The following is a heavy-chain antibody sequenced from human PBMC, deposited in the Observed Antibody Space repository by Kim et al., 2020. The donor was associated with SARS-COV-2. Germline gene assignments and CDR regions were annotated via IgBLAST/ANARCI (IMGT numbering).Heavy chain of an antibody. Sequence: SETLSLTCTVSGGSISSYYWSWIRQPPGKGLEWIGYIYYSGSTNYNPSLKSRVTISVDTSKNQFSLKLSSVTAADTAVYYCARGGLRPVVVWGQGTTVTVSS. J-gene: IGHJ6*02. V-gene: IGHV4-59*01. CDR3: ARGGLRPVVV. D-gene: IGHD3-16*01. CDR2: IYYSGST. CDR1: GGSISSYY.